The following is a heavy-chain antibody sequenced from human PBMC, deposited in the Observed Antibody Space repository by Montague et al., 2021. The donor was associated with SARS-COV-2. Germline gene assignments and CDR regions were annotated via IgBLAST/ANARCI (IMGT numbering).Heavy chain of an antibody. J-gene: IGHJ5*02. D-gene: IGHD6-13*01. CDR2: INHNGNT. CDR1: GGSLIGYF. V-gene: IGHV4-34*01. Sequence: SETLSLTCTVSGGSLIGYFWSWIRQSPGRRLEWIGEINHNGNTQYNPSLKSRVTLSVDTSKNQFSLKLSPVTAADTAVYYCARGRYSSSWYGLRNWFDPWGQGTLSPSPQ. CDR3: ARGRYSSSWYGLRNWFDP.